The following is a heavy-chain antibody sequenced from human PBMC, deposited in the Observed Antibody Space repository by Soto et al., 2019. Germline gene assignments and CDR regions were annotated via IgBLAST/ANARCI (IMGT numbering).Heavy chain of an antibody. J-gene: IGHJ5*02. V-gene: IGHV3-23*01. Sequence: EVQLTESGGGLVQPGGSLRLSCAASGFTFSSYSMTWVRQAPGKGLEWVSGISDSGGNTWYADSVKGRFTISRDNSKNTLFLQMNSLRAEDTAVYFCSKWSGFGDAWGQGTLVTVYS. CDR1: GFTFSSYS. CDR2: ISDSGGNT. CDR3: SKWSGFGDA. D-gene: IGHD3-10*01.